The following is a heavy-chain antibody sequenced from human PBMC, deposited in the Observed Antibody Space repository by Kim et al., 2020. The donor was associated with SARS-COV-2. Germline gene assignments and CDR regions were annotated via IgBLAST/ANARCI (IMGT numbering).Heavy chain of an antibody. D-gene: IGHD3-10*01. CDR2: INGGNGNT. V-gene: IGHV1-3*01. J-gene: IGHJ5*02. CDR1: GYTFDTFS. CDR3: AREGSGSYNWLGP. Sequence: ASVKVSCKASGYTFDTFSLYWLRQAPGQRFEWMGWINGGNGNTRYSQNFQGRVIFTRDTSATTAYMELTSLTFKDTAVYYCAREGSGSYNWLGPWGQGTLVTVSS.